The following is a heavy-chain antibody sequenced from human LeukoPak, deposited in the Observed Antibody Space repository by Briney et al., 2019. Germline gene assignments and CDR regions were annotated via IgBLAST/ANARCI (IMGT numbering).Heavy chain of an antibody. CDR1: GGSFSGYY. CDR3: ARGVETYYYGSGSYYTHYYYGMDV. D-gene: IGHD3-10*01. Sequence: PSETLSLTCAVYGGSFSGYYWSWIRQPPGKGLEWIGEINHSGSTNYNPSLKSRVTISVDTSKNQFSLKLSSVTAADTAVYYCARGVETYYYGSGSYYTHYYYGMDVWGQGTTVTVSS. J-gene: IGHJ6*02. CDR2: INHSGST. V-gene: IGHV4-34*01.